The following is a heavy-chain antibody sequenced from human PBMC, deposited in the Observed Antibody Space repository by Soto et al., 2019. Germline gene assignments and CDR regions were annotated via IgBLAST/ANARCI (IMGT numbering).Heavy chain of an antibody. Sequence: GGSLRLSCAASGFTFSSAWMSWVRQAPGKGLEWVGRIKSKTDGGTTDYAAPAKGRFTISREDSKNTLYLQMNSLRAEDTAVYYCARDRGPFSSGVRGVLNYNWFDPWGQGTLVTVSS. V-gene: IGHV3-15*01. CDR1: GFTFSSAW. CDR2: IKSKTDGGTT. CDR3: ARDRGPFSSGVRGVLNYNWFDP. D-gene: IGHD3-10*01. J-gene: IGHJ5*02.